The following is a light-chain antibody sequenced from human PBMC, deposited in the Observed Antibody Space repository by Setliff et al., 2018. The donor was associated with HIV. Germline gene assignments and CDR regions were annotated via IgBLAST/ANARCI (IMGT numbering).Light chain of an antibody. V-gene: IGLV2-11*01. CDR1: TSDVGGYNF. CDR2: DVI. CDR3: CSYAGSHTFV. J-gene: IGLJ1*01. Sequence: LAQPRSVSGSPGQSVTISCTGTTSDVGGYNFVSWYQHHPGKAPKLMIYDVIKRPSGVPDRFSGSKSGNTASLTISGLQAEDEADYYCCSYAGSHTFVFGTGTQVTVL.